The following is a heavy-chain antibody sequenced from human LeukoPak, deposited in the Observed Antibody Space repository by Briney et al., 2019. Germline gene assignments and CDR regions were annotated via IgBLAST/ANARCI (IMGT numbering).Heavy chain of an antibody. J-gene: IGHJ4*02. V-gene: IGHV1-2*02. Sequence: ASVRVSCKASGYTFTVYYMQWVRQAPGQGVEWMGWINPNHGDTNYAQKFQDSVSMPRDTSISTAYMHLSRLRSADTAVYYCARSPHILPGENFDYWGQGTLLTVSS. CDR2: INPNHGDT. CDR1: GYTFTVYY. CDR3: ARSPHILPGENFDY. D-gene: IGHD3-9*01.